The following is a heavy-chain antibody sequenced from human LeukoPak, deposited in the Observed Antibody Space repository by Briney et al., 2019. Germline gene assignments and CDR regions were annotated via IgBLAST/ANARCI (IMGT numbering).Heavy chain of an antibody. J-gene: IGHJ4*02. Sequence: GESLKISCKGSGYSFNTYWIGWVRQMPGKGLEWMGIIFPSHSDTIYSPSFQGQVTISADKSISTAYLQWSSLKASDTAMYYCARLGTFDYWGQGTLVTVSS. D-gene: IGHD3-16*01. CDR1: GYSFNTYW. CDR3: ARLGTFDY. CDR2: IFPSHSDT. V-gene: IGHV5-51*01.